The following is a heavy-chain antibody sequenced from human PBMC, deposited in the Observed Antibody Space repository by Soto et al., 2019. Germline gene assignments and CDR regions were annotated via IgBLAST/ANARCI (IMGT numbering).Heavy chain of an antibody. V-gene: IGHV4-39*07. D-gene: IGHD3-9*01. CDR1: SASISSSSYT. CDR3: ARAGETYYDILTGYSWFDP. Sequence: SETLSLTCTVSSASISSSSYTWGWIRQPPGKGLEWIGSIYYSGSTNYNPSLNSRVTVSVDTSKNQFSLKLSSVTAADTAVYYCARAGETYYDILTGYSWFDPWGQGTLVTVSS. CDR2: IYYSGST. J-gene: IGHJ5*02.